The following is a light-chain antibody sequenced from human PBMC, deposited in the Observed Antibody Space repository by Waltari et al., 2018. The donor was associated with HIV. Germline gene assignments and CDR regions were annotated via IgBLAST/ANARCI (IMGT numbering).Light chain of an antibody. CDR1: IANIGSYY. V-gene: IGLV1-47*01. J-gene: IGLJ3*02. CDR2: WNN. CDR3: AAWDNSLSGHHEV. Sequence: QSVLTPPPSASGRPGLKVTSDSTGSIANIGSYYAYWYHQPPGTAPRLLIFWNNQRPSGVPARFLSSKAGTAASLAIDGLRCEEEGNYYCAAWDNSLSGHHEVFDGGTKLTVL.